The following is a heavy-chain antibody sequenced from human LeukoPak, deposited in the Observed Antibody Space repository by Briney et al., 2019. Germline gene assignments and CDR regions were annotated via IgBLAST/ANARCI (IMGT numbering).Heavy chain of an antibody. CDR2: ITHSGAT. CDR1: GESFNDYY. CDR3: ARGLRSVTWERELMSCQFYAMDV. V-gene: IGHV4-34*01. J-gene: IGHJ6*02. Sequence: SQTLSLTCAVSGESFNDYYWIWIRQLPGNGLEWIGEITHSGATNYNPSLKNRVTFSIDTSRRQFSLRLRSLTAADTGVFYCARGLRSVTWERELMSCQFYAMDVWGQGTTVSVSS. D-gene: IGHD1-7*01.